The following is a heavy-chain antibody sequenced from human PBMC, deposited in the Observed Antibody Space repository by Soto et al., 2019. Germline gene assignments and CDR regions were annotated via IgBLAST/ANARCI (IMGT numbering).Heavy chain of an antibody. CDR3: ARIMYYYDSSGYPDYYYYYGMDV. J-gene: IGHJ6*02. CDR1: GYTFTSYG. CDR2: ISAYNGNT. V-gene: IGHV1-18*01. D-gene: IGHD3-22*01. Sequence: QVQLVQSGAEVKKPGASVKVSCKASGYTFTSYGIGWVRQAPGQGLEWMGWISAYNGNTNYAQKLQGRVTMTTDTSTSTAYMELRSLRSDDTAVYYCARIMYYYDSSGYPDYYYYYGMDVWGQGTTVTVSS.